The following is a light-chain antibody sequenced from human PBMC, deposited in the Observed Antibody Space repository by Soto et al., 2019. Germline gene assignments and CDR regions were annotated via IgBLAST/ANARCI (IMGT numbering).Light chain of an antibody. CDR2: EVT. J-gene: IGLJ1*01. CDR3: SSHTSGSTRV. CDR1: SSDVGGYVY. V-gene: IGLV2-14*01. Sequence: QSALTQPASVSGSPGQSIAISCTGTSSDVGGYVYVSWYQQHPDKAPKLMIYEVTKRPSGVSNRFSGSKSGNTASLTISGLQPEDEADYYCSSHTSGSTRVFGSGTKVIVL.